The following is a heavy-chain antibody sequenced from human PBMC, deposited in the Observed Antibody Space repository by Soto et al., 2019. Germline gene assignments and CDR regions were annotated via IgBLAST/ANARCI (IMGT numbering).Heavy chain of an antibody. CDR1: GFTFSSYG. J-gene: IGHJ4*02. CDR2: ISYDGSNK. Sequence: QVQLVESGGGVVQPGRSLRLSCAASGFTFSSYGMHWVRQAPGKGLEWVAVISYDGSNKYYADSVKGRFTISRDNSKNTLYLQMNSLRAEDTAVYYCAKDLGLLSAAGIHWGQGTLVTVSS. D-gene: IGHD6-13*01. V-gene: IGHV3-30*18. CDR3: AKDLGLLSAAGIH.